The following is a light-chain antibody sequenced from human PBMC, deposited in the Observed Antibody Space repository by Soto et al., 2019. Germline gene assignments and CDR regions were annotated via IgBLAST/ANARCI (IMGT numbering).Light chain of an antibody. Sequence: QLVLTQPPSASGTPGQRVTISCSGSSSNIGGNVVNWYQQLPGSAPKLLIYNDNQRPSGVPDRFSGSKSGTSASLAISGLQSEDDSDYYCAAWDDSLNGPVFGEGTKLTVL. CDR3: AAWDDSLNGPV. CDR1: SSNIGGNV. J-gene: IGLJ2*01. CDR2: NDN. V-gene: IGLV1-44*01.